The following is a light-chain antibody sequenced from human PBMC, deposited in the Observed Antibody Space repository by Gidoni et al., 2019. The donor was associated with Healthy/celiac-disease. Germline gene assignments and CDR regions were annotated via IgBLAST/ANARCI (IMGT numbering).Light chain of an antibody. CDR1: SSDVGGYNY. J-gene: IGLJ1*01. CDR3: SSYTGSSAYV. CDR2: EVS. Sequence: SARTQPASVSGSPGQSITISCTGTSSDVGGYNYVSWYQQHPGKAPKLMIYEVSNRPSGVPDRFSGSKSGNTASLTISGLQAEDEADYYCSSYTGSSAYVFGTGTKVTVL. V-gene: IGLV2-14*01.